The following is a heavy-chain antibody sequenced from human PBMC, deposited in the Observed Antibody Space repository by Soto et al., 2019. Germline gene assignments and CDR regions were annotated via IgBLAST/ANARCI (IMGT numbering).Heavy chain of an antibody. CDR2: IYYSGST. CDR3: ARRYGTTFDY. D-gene: IGHD1-1*01. Sequence: SETLSDSYAVYGGYFSGYDWRWIRQHPGKGLEWIGYIYYSGSTNYNPSLKSRVTISVDTSKNQFSLKLSSVTAADTAVYYCARRYGTTFDYWGQGTLVTVSS. V-gene: IGHV4-59*08. CDR1: GGYFSGYD. J-gene: IGHJ4*02.